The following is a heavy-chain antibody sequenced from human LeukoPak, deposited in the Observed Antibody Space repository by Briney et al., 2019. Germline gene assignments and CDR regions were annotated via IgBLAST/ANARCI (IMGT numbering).Heavy chain of an antibody. CDR3: ASSSVVLPIPQYYFDY. Sequence: SETLSLTCTVSGGSISSYYWSWIRQPAGKGLEWIGRIYTSGSTNYNPSLKSRVTISVDTSKNQFSLKLSSVTAADTAVYYCASSSVVLPIPQYYFDYWGQGTLVTVSS. J-gene: IGHJ4*02. CDR1: GGSISSYY. CDR2: IYTSGST. D-gene: IGHD6-6*01. V-gene: IGHV4-4*07.